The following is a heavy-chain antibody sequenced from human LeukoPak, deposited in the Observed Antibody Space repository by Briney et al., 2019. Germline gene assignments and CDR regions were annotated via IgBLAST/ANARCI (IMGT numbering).Heavy chain of an antibody. J-gene: IGHJ4*02. V-gene: IGHV3-21*01. CDR2: INSYSSDI. CDR3: ARGLTGVDY. CDR1: GFTFSSYS. Sequence: GGSLRLSCATSGFTFSSYSMTWVRQAPGKGLDWVSSINSYSSDIYYADSVKGRSTISRDNAKNSLYLQMNSLRAEDTALYYCARGLTGVDYWGQGAQVTVSS. D-gene: IGHD7-27*01.